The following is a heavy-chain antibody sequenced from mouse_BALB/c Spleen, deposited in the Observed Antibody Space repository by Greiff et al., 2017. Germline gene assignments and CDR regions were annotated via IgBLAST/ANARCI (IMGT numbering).Heavy chain of an antibody. J-gene: IGHJ3*01. CDR2: ISYSGST. CDR1: GYSITSDYA. Sequence: VQLQQSGPGLVKPSQSLSLTCTVTGYSITSDYAWNWIRQFPGNKLEWMGYISYSGSTSYNPSLKSRISITRDTSKNQFFLQLNSVTTEDTATYYCARDGYYQVLFAYWGQGTLVTVSA. D-gene: IGHD2-3*01. CDR3: ARDGYYQVLFAY. V-gene: IGHV3-2*02.